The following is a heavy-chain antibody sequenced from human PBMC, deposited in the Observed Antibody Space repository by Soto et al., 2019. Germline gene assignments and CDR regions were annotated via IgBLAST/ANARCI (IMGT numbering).Heavy chain of an antibody. J-gene: IGHJ5*02. CDR1: GFTFDDYA. Sequence: GGSLRLSCAASGFTFDDYAMHWVRQAPGKGLEWVSGISWNSGSIGYADSVKGRFTISRDNAKNSLYLQMNSLRAEATALYYCAKDRSSWYPPPMGFDPWGQGTLVTVSS. CDR2: ISWNSGSI. CDR3: AKDRSSWYPPPMGFDP. D-gene: IGHD6-13*01. V-gene: IGHV3-9*01.